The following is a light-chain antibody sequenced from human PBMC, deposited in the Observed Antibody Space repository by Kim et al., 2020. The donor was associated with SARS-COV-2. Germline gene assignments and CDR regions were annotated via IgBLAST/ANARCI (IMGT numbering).Light chain of an antibody. CDR1: SSDVGGYNY. V-gene: IGLV2-11*01. Sequence: QSALTQPRSVSGSPGQSVTISCTGTSSDVGGYNYVSWYQQHPGKAPKFMIYDVSKRPSGVPDRFSGSKSGNTASLTISGLQAEDEADYYCCSYAGSYPVVFGGGTQLTVL. CDR2: DVS. CDR3: CSYAGSYPVV. J-gene: IGLJ2*01.